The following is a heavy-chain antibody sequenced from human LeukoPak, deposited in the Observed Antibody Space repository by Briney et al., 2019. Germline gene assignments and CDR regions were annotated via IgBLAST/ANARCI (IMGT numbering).Heavy chain of an antibody. V-gene: IGHV3-9*01. CDR2: ISWNSGSI. CDR3: AKAELRFLEWWRGPFDY. Sequence: GGSLRLSCAASGFTLYDYAMHWVRQAPGKGLEWVSGISWNSGSIGYADSVEGRFTISRDNAKNSLYLQMNSLRAEDTALYYCAKAELRFLEWWRGPFDYWGQGTLVTVSS. J-gene: IGHJ4*02. CDR1: GFTLYDYA. D-gene: IGHD3-3*01.